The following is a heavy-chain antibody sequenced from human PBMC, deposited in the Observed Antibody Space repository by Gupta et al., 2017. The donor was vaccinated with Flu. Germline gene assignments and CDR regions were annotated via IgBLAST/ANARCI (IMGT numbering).Heavy chain of an antibody. V-gene: IGHV3-23*01. Sequence: WVRQAPGKGLEWVSAISGSGGSTYYADSVKGRFTISRDNSKNTLYLQMNSLRAEDTAVYYCAKDRGSSGYYYVDYWGQGTLVTVSS. D-gene: IGHD3-22*01. J-gene: IGHJ4*02. CDR3: AKDRGSSGYYYVDY. CDR2: ISGSGGST.